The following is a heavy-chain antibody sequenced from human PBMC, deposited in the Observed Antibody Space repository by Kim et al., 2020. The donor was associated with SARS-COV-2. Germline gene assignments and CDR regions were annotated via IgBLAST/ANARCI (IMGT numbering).Heavy chain of an antibody. CDR3: ARVKMGVTYFDL. CDR2: FYHAGGT. V-gene: IGHV4-38-2*02. D-gene: IGHD1-26*01. Sequence: SETLSLTCNVSGYSIRSSSYWGWIRQPPGKGLEWIGTFYHAGGTFSNPSLKSRVSTSVDTSKNQVSLNLNSVTAADTAVYYCARVKMGVTYFDLWGRGTL. J-gene: IGHJ2*01. CDR1: GYSIRSSSY.